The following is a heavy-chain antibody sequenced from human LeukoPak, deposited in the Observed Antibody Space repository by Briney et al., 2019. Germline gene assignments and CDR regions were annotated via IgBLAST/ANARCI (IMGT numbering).Heavy chain of an antibody. D-gene: IGHD3-22*01. CDR2: ITGSGGRT. V-gene: IGHV3-23*01. CDR3: AKGSGYYDSSGYFDY. J-gene: IGHJ4*02. Sequence: PGGSLRLSCAASGFTFSSYAMSWVRQAPGKGLEWVSGITGSGGRTYYADSVKGRFTISRDNAKNSLYLQMNSLRAEDTALYYCAKGSGYYDSSGYFDYWGQGTLVTVSS. CDR1: GFTFSSYA.